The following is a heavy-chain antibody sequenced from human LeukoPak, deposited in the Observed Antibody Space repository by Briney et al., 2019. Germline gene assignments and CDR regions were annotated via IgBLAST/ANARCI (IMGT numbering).Heavy chain of an antibody. D-gene: IGHD2-21*01. Sequence: GGSLRLSCAASGFTFSRCALSWVRQAPGKGLEWVSAISGSGDSTYYADSVKGRFTISRDNSKNTLYLQMNSLRAEDTAVYYCAKAILLLDYWGQGTLVTVSS. V-gene: IGHV3-23*01. CDR3: AKAILLLDY. CDR2: ISGSGDST. J-gene: IGHJ4*02. CDR1: GFTFSRCA.